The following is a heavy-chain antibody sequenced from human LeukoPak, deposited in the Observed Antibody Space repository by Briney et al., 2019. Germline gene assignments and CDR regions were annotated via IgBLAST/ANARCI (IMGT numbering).Heavy chain of an antibody. D-gene: IGHD3-3*01. J-gene: IGHJ4*02. CDR1: AFTFSSYW. CDR2: INSDGSRT. V-gene: IGHV3-74*01. Sequence: PGGSLRLSCAASAFTFSSYWMHWVRQAPGKGLVWVSRINSDGSRTSYADSVKGRFTISRDNAKNTLYLQMNSLRAEDTAVYYCAKVRTIFGPGYYGYWGQGTLVTVSS. CDR3: AKVRTIFGPGYYGY.